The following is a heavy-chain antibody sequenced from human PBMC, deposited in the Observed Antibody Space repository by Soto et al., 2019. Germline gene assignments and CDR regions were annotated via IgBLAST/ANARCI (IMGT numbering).Heavy chain of an antibody. D-gene: IGHD2-2*02. CDR3: ARGLYCSSTSCYKAYYYGMDV. V-gene: IGHV1-18*01. Sequence: ASVKVSCKASGYTFTSYGISWVRQAPGQGLEWMGWISAYNGNTNYAQKLQGRVTMTTDTSTSTAYMELRSLRSDDTAVYYCARGLYCSSTSCYKAYYYGMDVWGQGTTVTVSS. J-gene: IGHJ6*02. CDR2: ISAYNGNT. CDR1: GYTFTSYG.